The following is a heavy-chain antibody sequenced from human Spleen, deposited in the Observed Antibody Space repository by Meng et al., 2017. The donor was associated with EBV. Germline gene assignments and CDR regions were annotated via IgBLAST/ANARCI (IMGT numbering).Heavy chain of an antibody. Sequence: QVQLVPSGSGRKKPGASGKVSCSASGSTFTGYYMHWVRQAPGQGLEWMGRVNPDSGATNYAQKFQGRVTMTRDTSISTAYMELSRLRSDDTAVYYCAREGYSSSWFVYWGQGTLVTVSS. CDR1: GSTFTGYY. D-gene: IGHD6-13*01. V-gene: IGHV1-2*06. CDR2: VNPDSGAT. J-gene: IGHJ5*01. CDR3: AREGYSSSWFVY.